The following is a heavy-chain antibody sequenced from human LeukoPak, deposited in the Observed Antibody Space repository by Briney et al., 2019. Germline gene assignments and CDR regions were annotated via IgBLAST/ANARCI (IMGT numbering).Heavy chain of an antibody. V-gene: IGHV3-23*01. J-gene: IGHJ4*02. CDR2: ISGSGGST. Sequence: PGGSLRLSCAASGFTFSSYAMSWVHQAPGKGLEWVSAISGSGGSTYYADSVKGRFTISRDNSKNTLYLQMNSLRAEDTAVYYCAKEEKYYDILTGYYGAYFDYWGQGTLVTVSS. CDR1: GFTFSSYA. D-gene: IGHD3-9*01. CDR3: AKEEKYYDILTGYYGAYFDY.